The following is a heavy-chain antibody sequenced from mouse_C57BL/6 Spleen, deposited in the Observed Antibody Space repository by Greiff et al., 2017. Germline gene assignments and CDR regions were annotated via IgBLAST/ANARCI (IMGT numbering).Heavy chain of an antibody. CDR3: ARAGTGTWYFDV. CDR2: ISYDGSN. J-gene: IGHJ1*03. CDR1: GYSITSGYY. D-gene: IGHD4-1*01. Sequence: ESGPGLVKPCQSLSLTCSVTGYSITSGYYWNWIRQFPGNKLEWMGYISYDGSNNYNPSLKNRISITRDTSKNQFFLKLNSVTTEDTATYYCARAGTGTWYFDVWGTGTTVTVSS. V-gene: IGHV3-6*01.